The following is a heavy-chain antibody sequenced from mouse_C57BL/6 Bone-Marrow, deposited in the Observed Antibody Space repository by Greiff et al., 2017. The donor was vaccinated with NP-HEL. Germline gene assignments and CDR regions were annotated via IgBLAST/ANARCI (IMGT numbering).Heavy chain of an antibody. CDR2: IHPNSGST. V-gene: IGHV1-64*01. CDR3: ARSGVRSYAMDY. Sequence: VQLQQSGAELVKPGASVKLSCKASGYTFTSYWMHWVKQRPGQGLEWIGMIHPNSGSTNYNEKFKSKATLTVDKSSSTAYMQLSSLTSEDSAVYYCARSGVRSYAMDYWGQGTSVTVSS. J-gene: IGHJ4*01. CDR1: GYTFTSYW. D-gene: IGHD2-14*01.